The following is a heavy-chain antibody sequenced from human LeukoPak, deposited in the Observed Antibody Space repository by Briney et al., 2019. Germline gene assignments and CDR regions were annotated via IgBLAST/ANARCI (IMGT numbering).Heavy chain of an antibody. Sequence: GGSLRLSCAASRPSLSSYGMHCVRQAPGKGLEWLTFIHYDGSNKYYANSVAGRFTISRDNSKNTLYLQMNSLRPEDTAVYYCAKDQGRLGASMADSWGPGTLVTVSS. CDR3: AKDQGRLGASMADS. D-gene: IGHD1-26*01. CDR1: RPSLSSYG. J-gene: IGHJ4*02. CDR2: IHYDGSNK. V-gene: IGHV3-30*02.